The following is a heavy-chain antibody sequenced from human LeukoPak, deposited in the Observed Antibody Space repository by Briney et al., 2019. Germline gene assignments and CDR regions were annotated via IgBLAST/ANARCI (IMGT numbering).Heavy chain of an antibody. CDR1: GGSISTYY. CDR2: IYHSGST. Sequence: SETLSLTCTVSGGSISTYYWNWIRQPPGKGLEWIGYIYHSGSTNYNPSLKSRVTISVDTSKNQFSLKLSSVTAADTAVYYCAREGPLGYCSSTSCYRYYYYGMDVWGQGTTVTVSS. CDR3: AREGPLGYCSSTSCYRYYYYGMDV. V-gene: IGHV4-59*12. J-gene: IGHJ6*02. D-gene: IGHD2-2*01.